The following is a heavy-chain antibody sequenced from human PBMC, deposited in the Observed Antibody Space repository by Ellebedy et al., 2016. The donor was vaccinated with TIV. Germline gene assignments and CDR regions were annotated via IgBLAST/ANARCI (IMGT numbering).Heavy chain of an antibody. J-gene: IGHJ3*01. CDR2: MYYSAST. V-gene: IGHV4-59*01. CDR1: GASISSDY. CDR3: ARAVGDSFAGNAFDL. Sequence: MPSETLSLTCSVSGASISSDYWGWIRQSPGKGLEWIGHMYYSASTNYNPSLKRRVTISGDTSKNQFSLKLNSVTAADTAVYYCARAVGDSFAGNAFDLWGQGTSVTVSS. D-gene: IGHD2-21*01.